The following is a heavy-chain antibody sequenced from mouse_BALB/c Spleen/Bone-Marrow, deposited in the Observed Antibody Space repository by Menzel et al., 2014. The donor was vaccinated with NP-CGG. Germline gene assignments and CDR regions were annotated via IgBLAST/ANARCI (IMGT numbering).Heavy chain of an antibody. CDR3: ARDSITTAVATDY. V-gene: IGHV1-69*02. D-gene: IGHD1-1*01. Sequence: QVQLQQSGAGLVEPGASVKLSCKASGYTFTSYWMHWVKQRPGQGLEWIGEIDPSDSYTNYNQKFKGKATLTVNKSSSTAYMQLSRLTSEDSAVYYFARDSITTAVATDYWGQGTTPTVPS. CDR1: GYTFTSYW. J-gene: IGHJ2*01. CDR2: IDPSDSYT.